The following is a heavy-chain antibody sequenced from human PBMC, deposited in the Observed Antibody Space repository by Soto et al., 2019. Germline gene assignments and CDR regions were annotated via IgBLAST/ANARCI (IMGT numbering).Heavy chain of an antibody. CDR3: ASLSSIAARMEGVDDAFDI. Sequence: QVQLVQSGAEVKKPGASVKVSCKASGYTFTSYGISWVRQAPGQGLEWMGWISAYNGNTNYAQKLQGRVTMTTDTSTSTAYMELRSLRSDDTAVYYCASLSSIAARMEGVDDAFDIWGQGTMVTVSS. D-gene: IGHD6-6*01. CDR2: ISAYNGNT. J-gene: IGHJ3*02. V-gene: IGHV1-18*04. CDR1: GYTFTSYG.